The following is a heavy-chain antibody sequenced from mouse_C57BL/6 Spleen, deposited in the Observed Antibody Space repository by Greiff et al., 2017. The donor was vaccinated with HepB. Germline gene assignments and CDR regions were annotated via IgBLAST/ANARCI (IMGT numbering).Heavy chain of an antibody. D-gene: IGHD2-4*01. CDR2: FYPGSGSI. CDR1: GYTFTEYT. CDR3: ARQYDYYYAMDY. J-gene: IGHJ4*01. V-gene: IGHV1-62-2*01. Sequence: VKLQESGAELVKPGASVKLSCKASGYTFTEYTIHWVKQRSGQGLEWIGWFYPGSGSIKYNEKFKDKATLTADKSSSTVYMELSRLTSEDSAVYFCARQYDYYYAMDYWGQGTSVTVSS.